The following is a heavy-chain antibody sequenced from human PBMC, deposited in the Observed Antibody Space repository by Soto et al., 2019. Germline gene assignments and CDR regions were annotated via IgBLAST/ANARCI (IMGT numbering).Heavy chain of an antibody. V-gene: IGHV4-59*11. CDR2: IFYSGST. D-gene: IGHD6-19*01. Sequence: SETLSLTCTVSGGSISGHYWIWIRQPPGKRLEWTGYIFYSGSTDYNPSLKSRVTMSVDTSKNQFSLKLSSVTAADTAVYYCARVGSSGWSPDYWGHGTLVTVSS. J-gene: IGHJ4*01. CDR3: ARVGSSGWSPDY. CDR1: GGSISGHY.